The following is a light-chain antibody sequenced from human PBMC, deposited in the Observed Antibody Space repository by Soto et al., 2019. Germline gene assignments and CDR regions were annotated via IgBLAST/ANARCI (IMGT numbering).Light chain of an antibody. V-gene: IGKV3-20*01. Sequence: ESVLTQSPGTLSLSPGERATLSCRASQSVSSSYLAWYQQKPGQAPRLLIYGASSRATGIPDRFSGSGSGTDLTFNISRLEPEDFAVYYCQQYGSSPPWTFGQGTKVEIK. CDR1: QSVSSSY. CDR3: QQYGSSPPWT. J-gene: IGKJ1*01. CDR2: GAS.